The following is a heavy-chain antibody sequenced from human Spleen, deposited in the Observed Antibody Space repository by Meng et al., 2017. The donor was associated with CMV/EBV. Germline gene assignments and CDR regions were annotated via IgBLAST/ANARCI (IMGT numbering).Heavy chain of an antibody. CDR1: EFTFSSYG. Sequence: GGSLRLSCAASEFTFSSYGMNWVRQAPGKGLEWVANIKRDGSETYYVDSVKGRFTISRDNAKSSLFLQMNSLRAEDTAVYYCAASIWEVTTSAWGQGTLVTVSS. CDR2: IKRDGSET. V-gene: IGHV3-7*01. D-gene: IGHD4-17*01. CDR3: AASIWEVTTSA. J-gene: IGHJ5*02.